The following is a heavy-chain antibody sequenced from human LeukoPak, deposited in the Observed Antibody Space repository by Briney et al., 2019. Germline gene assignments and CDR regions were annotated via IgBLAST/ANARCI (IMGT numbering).Heavy chain of an antibody. D-gene: IGHD3-3*01. CDR3: ARGGLRFPPHLLPYFDY. J-gene: IGHJ4*02. CDR1: GFTFSSYW. V-gene: IGHV3-7*01. Sequence: GGSLRLSCAASGFTFSSYWMSWVRQAPGKGLEWVANIKQDGSEKYYVDSVKGRFTISRDNAKNSLYLQMNSLRAEDTAVYYCARGGLRFPPHLLPYFDYWGQGTLVTVSS. CDR2: IKQDGSEK.